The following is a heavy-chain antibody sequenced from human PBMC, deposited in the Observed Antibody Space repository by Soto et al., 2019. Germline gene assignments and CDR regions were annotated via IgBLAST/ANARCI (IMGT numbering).Heavy chain of an antibody. J-gene: IGHJ6*02. CDR3: ARDLHLRPIYYYYGMDV. Sequence: EAQLVESGGGLVKPGGSLRLSCAASRFSFSSFSMNWVRQAPGKGLEWVSSISSSSTKIYYADSVKGRFTISRDDAKNSLYLHMNSLTAEDTAVYYCARDLHLRPIYYYYGMDVWGQGTTVTVSS. CDR1: RFSFSSFS. CDR2: ISSSSTKI. V-gene: IGHV3-21*01. D-gene: IGHD5-12*01.